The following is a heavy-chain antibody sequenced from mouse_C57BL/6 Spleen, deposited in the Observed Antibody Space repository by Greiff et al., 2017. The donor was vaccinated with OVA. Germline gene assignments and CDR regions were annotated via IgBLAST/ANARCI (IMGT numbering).Heavy chain of an antibody. CDR3: ARPRSYGSSWGFAY. D-gene: IGHD1-1*01. Sequence: EVQLQQSGPELVKPGASVQIPCKASGYTFTDYHMDWVKQSHGKSLEWIGDINPNNGGTIYNQKFKGKATLTVDKSSSTAYMELRSLTSDDTAVYYCARPRSYGSSWGFAYWGQGTLVTVSA. V-gene: IGHV1-18*01. CDR1: GYTFTDYH. CDR2: INPNNGGT. J-gene: IGHJ3*01.